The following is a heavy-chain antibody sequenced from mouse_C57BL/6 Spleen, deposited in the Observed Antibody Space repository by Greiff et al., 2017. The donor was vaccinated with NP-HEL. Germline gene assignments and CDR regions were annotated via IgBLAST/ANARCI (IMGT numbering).Heavy chain of an antibody. Sequence: EVQGVESGGGLVQPKGSLKLSCAASGFTFNTYAMHWVRQAPGKGLEWVARIRSKSSNYATYYADSVKDRFTISRDDSQSMLYLQMNNLKTEDTAMYYCVRDREVTTGPYYYAMDYWGQGTSVTVSS. CDR3: VRDREVTTGPYYYAMDY. J-gene: IGHJ4*01. CDR1: GFTFNTYA. V-gene: IGHV10-3*01. CDR2: IRSKSSNYAT. D-gene: IGHD2-2*01.